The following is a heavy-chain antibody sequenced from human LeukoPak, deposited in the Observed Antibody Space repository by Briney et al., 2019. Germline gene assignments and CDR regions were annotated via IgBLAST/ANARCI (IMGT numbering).Heavy chain of an antibody. J-gene: IGHJ4*02. Sequence: ASVKVSCQASGYTFIACFMHGLRPAPGQGLEWMGWINPNSGGTNYAQKFQGRVTMTRDTSISTVYMELSRLRSDDTAVYYCAREGGDSSGYLDYWGQGTLVTVSS. CDR2: INPNSGGT. CDR1: GYTFIACF. D-gene: IGHD3-22*01. V-gene: IGHV1-2*02. CDR3: AREGGDSSGYLDY.